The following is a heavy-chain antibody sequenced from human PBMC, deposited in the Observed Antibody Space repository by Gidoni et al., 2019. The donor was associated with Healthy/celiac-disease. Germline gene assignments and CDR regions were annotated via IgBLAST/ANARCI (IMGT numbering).Heavy chain of an antibody. CDR1: GFTFSSSW. CDR2: IKQDGSEK. V-gene: IGHV3-7*03. CDR3: AGGLGYSYGYPPYYYYYGMDV. D-gene: IGHD5-18*01. J-gene: IGHJ6*02. Sequence: EVQLVESGGGLVQPGGSLRLSCAASGFTFSSSWMSWVRQAPGKGLEWVANIKQDGSEKYYVDSVKGRFTISRDNAKNSLYLQMNSLRAEDTAVYYCAGGLGYSYGYPPYYYYYGMDVWGQGTTVTVSS.